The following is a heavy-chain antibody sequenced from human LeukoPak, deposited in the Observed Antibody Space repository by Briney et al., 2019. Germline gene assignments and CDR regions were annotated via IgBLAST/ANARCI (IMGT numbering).Heavy chain of an antibody. V-gene: IGHV3-66*01. CDR1: VFTVSSNY. Sequence: PGGSLRLSCAYSVFTVSSNYMSWVRQAPGKGLEWVSVIYSGGSTYYADSVKGRFTISRDNSKNTLYLQMNSLRAEDTAVYYCARDNTEENYYGMDVWGQGTTVTVSS. CDR3: ARDNTEENYYGMDV. J-gene: IGHJ6*02. CDR2: IYSGGST. D-gene: IGHD2-2*02.